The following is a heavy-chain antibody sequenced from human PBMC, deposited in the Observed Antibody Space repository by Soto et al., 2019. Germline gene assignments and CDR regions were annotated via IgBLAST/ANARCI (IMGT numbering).Heavy chain of an antibody. CDR1: GYTFTSYA. Sequence: ASVKVSCKASGYTFTSYAMHWVRQAPGQRLEWMGWINAGNGNTKYSQKFQGRVTITRDTSASTAYMELSSLRSEDTAVYYCARDGTSGSYYDSSGYYFFTLEQTTWFDPWGQGTLVTVSS. J-gene: IGHJ5*02. V-gene: IGHV1-3*01. CDR3: ARDGTSGSYYDSSGYYFFTLEQTTWFDP. CDR2: INAGNGNT. D-gene: IGHD3-22*01.